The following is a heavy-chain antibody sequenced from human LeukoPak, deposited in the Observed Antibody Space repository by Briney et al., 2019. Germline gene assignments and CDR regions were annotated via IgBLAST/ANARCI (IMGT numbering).Heavy chain of an antibody. V-gene: IGHV4-34*01. J-gene: IGHJ4*02. D-gene: IGHD2-15*01. Sequence: SETLSLTCAVYGGSFSGYYWSWIRQPPGKGLEWIGEINHSASTNYNPSLKSRVTISVDTSKNQFSLKLSSVTAADTAVYYCARGGGSLLYRYWGQGTLVTVSS. CDR1: GGSFSGYY. CDR2: INHSAST. CDR3: ARGGGSLLYRY.